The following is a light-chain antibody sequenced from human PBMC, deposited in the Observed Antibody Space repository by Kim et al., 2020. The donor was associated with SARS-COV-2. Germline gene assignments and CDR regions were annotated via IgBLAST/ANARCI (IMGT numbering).Light chain of an antibody. CDR1: RLRNKY. V-gene: IGLV3-1*01. CDR2: QDT. J-gene: IGLJ1*01. Sequence: SGAPGQTASIPCSGDRLRNKYVAWYQQKPGQSPVLVIYQDTKRPSGIPERFSGSNSGNTATLTISETQPLDEADYYCQAWDSNTYVFGAGTKVTVL. CDR3: QAWDSNTYV.